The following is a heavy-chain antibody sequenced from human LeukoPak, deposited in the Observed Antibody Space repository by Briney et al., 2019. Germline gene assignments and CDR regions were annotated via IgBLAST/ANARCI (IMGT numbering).Heavy chain of an antibody. V-gene: IGHV3-48*03. CDR2: ISSSGSTI. J-gene: IGHJ4*02. CDR1: GFTFSSYE. D-gene: IGHD4-11*01. Sequence: GGSLRLSCAASGFTFSSYEMNWVRQAPGKGLEWVSYISSSGSTIYYADSVKGRSTISRDNAKNSLYLQMNSLRAEDTAVYYCSKAGDTNYYRHGDYWGQGTLVTVSS. CDR3: SKAGDTNYYRHGDY.